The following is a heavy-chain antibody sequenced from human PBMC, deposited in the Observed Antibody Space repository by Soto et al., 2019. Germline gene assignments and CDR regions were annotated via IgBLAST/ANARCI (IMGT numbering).Heavy chain of an antibody. V-gene: IGHV3-7*01. Sequence: EVQLVESGGGLVQRGGSLRLSCAASGFTFSSHWMNWVRQAPGKGLEWVANINEDGSQKCYVDSVKGRFTISRDNAKNSMDLHMNSLRDEDTAVYYCATLPLAGTEDYWGQGILVTVSS. CDR2: INEDGSQK. D-gene: IGHD3-10*01. CDR1: GFTFSSHW. CDR3: ATLPLAGTEDY. J-gene: IGHJ4*02.